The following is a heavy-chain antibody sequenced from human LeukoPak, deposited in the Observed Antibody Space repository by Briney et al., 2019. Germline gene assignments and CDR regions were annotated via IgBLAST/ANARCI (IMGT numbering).Heavy chain of an antibody. D-gene: IGHD3-22*01. CDR3: ARGGDYYDNSGYYDDAFDI. CDR1: GYSFILYG. CDR2: ISTSTGDT. J-gene: IGHJ3*02. V-gene: IGHV1-18*01. Sequence: GASVKVSCKTSGYSFILYGISWVRQAPGQGPEWMGWISTSTGDTKYTQKFQGRVTLTTDTSTSTAYMELSSLRSEDTAVYYCARGGDYYDNSGYYDDAFDIWGQGTMVTVSS.